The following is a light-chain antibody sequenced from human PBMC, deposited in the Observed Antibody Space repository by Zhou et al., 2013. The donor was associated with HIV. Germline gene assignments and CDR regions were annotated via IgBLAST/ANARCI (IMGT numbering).Light chain of an antibody. V-gene: IGKV1-12*02. CDR2: GAY. CDR3: LQDNKSPFT. J-gene: IGKJ3*01. CDR1: QGISSW. Sequence: DIQMTQSPSSVSASVGDRVTITCRASQGISSWLAWYQQKPGKAPNLLIYGAYYLESGVPSRFSGSGSGTHFTLTISSLQPEDFATYYCLQDNKSPFTFGPGTRVEVK.